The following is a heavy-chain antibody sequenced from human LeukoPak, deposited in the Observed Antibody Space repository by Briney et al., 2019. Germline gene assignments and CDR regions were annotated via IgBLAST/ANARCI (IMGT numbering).Heavy chain of an antibody. CDR2: ISSSSSYI. CDR1: GLTFSSYS. CDR3: ASSGAYYYDSSGYYHPDYFDY. Sequence: PGGSLRLSCAASGLTFSSYSMNWVRQAPGKGLEWVSSISSSSSYIYYADSVKGRFTISRDNAKNSLYLQMNSLRAEDTAVYYCASSGAYYYDSSGYYHPDYFDYWGQGTLVTVSS. J-gene: IGHJ4*02. D-gene: IGHD3-22*01. V-gene: IGHV3-21*01.